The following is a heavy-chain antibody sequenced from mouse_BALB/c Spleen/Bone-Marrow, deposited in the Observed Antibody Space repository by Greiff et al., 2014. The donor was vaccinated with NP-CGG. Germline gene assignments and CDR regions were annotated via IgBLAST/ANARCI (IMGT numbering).Heavy chain of an antibody. CDR2: IDPYSGGT. CDR1: GYAFTSYN. J-gene: IGHJ2*01. CDR3: ARNLGYGYFDY. Sequence: EVQLVESGPELVKPGASVKVSCKASGYAFTSYNMYWVKQSHGKSLEWMGYIDPYSGGTSYNQKFKVKATLTVDKSSSTAYMHRNSLTSEDAAVYYCARNLGYGYFDYWGQGTPLTVST. D-gene: IGHD3-1*01. V-gene: IGHV1S135*01.